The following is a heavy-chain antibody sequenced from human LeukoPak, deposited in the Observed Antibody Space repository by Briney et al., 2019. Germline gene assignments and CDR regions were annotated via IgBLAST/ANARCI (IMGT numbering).Heavy chain of an antibody. J-gene: IGHJ4*02. CDR3: ASGGTDY. D-gene: IGHD3-16*01. Sequence: PGGSLRLSCAASGFTFNDYAMHWVRQAPGKGLEWVSLISGDGGFTYYADSVKGRFTISRDNTKNSLYLQMNSLRTEDTALYYCASGGTDYWGQGTLVTVSS. CDR2: ISGDGGFT. V-gene: IGHV3-43*02. CDR1: GFTFNDYA.